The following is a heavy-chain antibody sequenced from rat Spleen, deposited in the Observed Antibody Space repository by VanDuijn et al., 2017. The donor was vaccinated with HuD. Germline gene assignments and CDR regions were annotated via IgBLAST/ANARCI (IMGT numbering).Heavy chain of an antibody. CDR1: GFSIASTFG. Sequence: VQLQESGPGLVKPSQSLSLPCSVSGFSIASTFGWSWIRKFPGSKLELLGSINSAVTTNYNPPLKSQISITRDTSKNQFFLHLTSVTTDDSATYYCACSPHQAGSYPFDYWGQGVMVTVSS. J-gene: IGHJ2*01. V-gene: IGHV3-3*01. CDR3: ACSPHQAGSYPFDY. D-gene: IGHD1-12*02. CDR2: INSAVTT.